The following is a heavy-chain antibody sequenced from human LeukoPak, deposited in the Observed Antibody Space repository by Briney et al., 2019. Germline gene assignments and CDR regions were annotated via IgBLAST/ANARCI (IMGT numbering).Heavy chain of an antibody. D-gene: IGHD5-24*01. CDR2: ISGGGGST. CDR3: AKTRSRWLQSDYYYYYMDV. V-gene: IGHV3-23*01. Sequence: GGSLRLSCAASGFTFSSYAMSWVRQAPGKGLEWVSAISGGGGSTYYADSVKGRFTISRDNSKNTLYLQMNSLRAEDTAVYYCAKTRSRWLQSDYYYYYMDVWGKGTTVTVSS. J-gene: IGHJ6*03. CDR1: GFTFSSYA.